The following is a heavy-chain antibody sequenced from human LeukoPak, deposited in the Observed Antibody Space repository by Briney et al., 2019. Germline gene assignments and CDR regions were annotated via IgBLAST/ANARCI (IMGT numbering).Heavy chain of an antibody. J-gene: IGHJ4*02. CDR3: ARSSLAARRFDY. V-gene: IGHV5-51*01. CDR1: GYSFTKYW. CDR2: IYPGDSDT. D-gene: IGHD6-6*01. Sequence: GESLKISRKGSGYSFTKYWIGWVRQMPGKSLEWMGIIYPGDSDTRYSPSFEGQVTMSADKSISTAYLQWSSLKASDTAMYYRARSSLAARRFDYWGQGTLVTVSS.